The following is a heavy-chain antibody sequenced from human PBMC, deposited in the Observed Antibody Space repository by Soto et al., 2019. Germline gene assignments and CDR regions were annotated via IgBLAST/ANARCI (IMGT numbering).Heavy chain of an antibody. V-gene: IGHV3-23*01. CDR3: VKGHSDSYYYFDY. J-gene: IGHJ4*02. CDR1: GFTFSFCA. Sequence: EVQLLESGGGLVQPGGSLRLSCAASGFTFSFCAMSWVRQAPGKGLEWVSSIRGSGGDTYYADSVRGRFTISRDNSKNTLYLQMNSLRVEDTAGYYCVKGHSDSYYYFDYWGQGTLVTVSS. CDR2: IRGSGGDT. D-gene: IGHD3-22*01.